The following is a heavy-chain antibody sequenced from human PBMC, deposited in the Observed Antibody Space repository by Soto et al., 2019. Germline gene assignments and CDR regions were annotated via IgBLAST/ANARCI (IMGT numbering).Heavy chain of an antibody. V-gene: IGHV4-34*01. CDR1: GGSFSGYY. D-gene: IGHD3-3*01. J-gene: IGHJ5*02. CDR3: ARGLRFLEWLSNWFDP. CDR2: INHSGST. Sequence: PSETLSLTCAVYGGSFSGYYWSWIRQPPGKGLEWIGEINHSGSTNYNPSLKSRVTISVDTSKNQFSLKLSSVTAADTAVYYCARGLRFLEWLSNWFDPWGQGTLVTVSS.